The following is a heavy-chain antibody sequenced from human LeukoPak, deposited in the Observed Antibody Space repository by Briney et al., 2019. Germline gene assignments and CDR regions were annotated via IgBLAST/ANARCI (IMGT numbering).Heavy chain of an antibody. CDR3: AKNLGYSYGQVDY. J-gene: IGHJ4*02. CDR2: ISYDGSNK. CDR1: GFTFSSYG. Sequence: GGSLRLSCAASGFTFSSYGMHWVRQAPGKGLEWVAVISYDGSNKYFADSVKGRFTISRDNSKNTLYLQMNSLRAEDTAVYYCAKNLGYSYGQVDYWGQGTLVTVSS. V-gene: IGHV3-30*18. D-gene: IGHD5-18*01.